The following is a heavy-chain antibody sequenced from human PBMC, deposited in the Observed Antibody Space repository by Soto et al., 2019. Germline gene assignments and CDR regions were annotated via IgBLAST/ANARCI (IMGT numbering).Heavy chain of an antibody. J-gene: IGHJ5*02. CDR3: ARSSSSFNWFDP. V-gene: IGHV1-8*01. D-gene: IGHD6-13*01. Sequence: QVPLVQSGAEVKKPGASVKVSCKASGYTFTSYDINWVRQATRPGLEWMGWMNPNSGNTGYAQKFQGRVTMTRNTSISTAYMELSSLRSEDTAVYYCARSSSSFNWFDPWGQGTLVTVSS. CDR2: MNPNSGNT. CDR1: GYTFTSYD.